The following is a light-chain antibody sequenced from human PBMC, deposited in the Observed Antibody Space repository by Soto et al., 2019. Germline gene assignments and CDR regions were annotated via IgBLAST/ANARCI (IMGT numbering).Light chain of an antibody. CDR2: DAS. V-gene: IGKV1-33*01. J-gene: IGKJ3*01. CDR3: QQYDNLPFT. Sequence: DIQMTQSPSSLSASVGDRVTITCQASQDISNYLNWYQQKPGKAPKLLIYDASNLETGVPSRFSGSGSGTHFTFTISSLQPEDIATYYCQQYDNLPFTFCPGTKVDIK. CDR1: QDISNY.